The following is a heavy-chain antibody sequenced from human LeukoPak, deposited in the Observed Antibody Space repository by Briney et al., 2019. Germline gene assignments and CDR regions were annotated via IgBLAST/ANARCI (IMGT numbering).Heavy chain of an antibody. J-gene: IGHJ4*02. D-gene: IGHD2-15*01. Sequence: GASVKVSCKVSGYTLTELSMHWVRQAPGKGLEWMGGFDPEDGETIYAQKFQGRVTMTEDTSTDTAYMELSSLRSEDTAVYYCATLSYYCSGGSCYPTFDYWGQGTLVTVSS. CDR1: GYTLTELS. V-gene: IGHV1-24*01. CDR3: ATLSYYCSGGSCYPTFDY. CDR2: FDPEDGET.